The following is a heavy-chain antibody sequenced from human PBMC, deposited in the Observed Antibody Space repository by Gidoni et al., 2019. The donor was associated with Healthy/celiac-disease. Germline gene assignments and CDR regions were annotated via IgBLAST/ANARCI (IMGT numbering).Heavy chain of an antibody. D-gene: IGHD2-15*01. V-gene: IGHV3-23*01. CDR2: ICGSGGST. J-gene: IGHJ4*02. CDR3: AGWSATGYY. Sequence: EVQLLESGGGLVQPGGSLRIYCAASGFTFSSFAMSCVRQAPGKGLEWFSAICGSGGSTYYADSVKGRFTISRDNSKNTLYLQMNSLGAEDTAVYYCAGWSATGYYWGQGTLVTVSS. CDR1: GFTFSSFA.